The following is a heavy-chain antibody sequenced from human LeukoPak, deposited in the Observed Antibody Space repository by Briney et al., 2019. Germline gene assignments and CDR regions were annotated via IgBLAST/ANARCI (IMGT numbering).Heavy chain of an antibody. CDR1: GGSISSSSYY. Sequence: PSETLSLTCTVSGGSISSSSYYWSWIRQPPGKGLEWIGYIYYSGSTNYNPSLKSRVTISVDTSKNQFSLKLSSVTAADTAVYYCAKRYCSSTNCYDDRGAFDYWGQGTLVTVSS. D-gene: IGHD2-2*01. CDR3: AKRYCSSTNCYDDRGAFDY. CDR2: IYYSGST. V-gene: IGHV4-61*05. J-gene: IGHJ4*02.